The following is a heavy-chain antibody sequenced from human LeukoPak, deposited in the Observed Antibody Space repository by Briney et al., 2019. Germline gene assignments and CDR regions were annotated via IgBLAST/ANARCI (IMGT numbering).Heavy chain of an antibody. J-gene: IGHJ4*02. CDR2: INPNSGGT. D-gene: IGHD6-13*01. Sequence: ASVKVSCKASGYTFTGYYMHWVRQAPGQGLEWMGWINPNSGGTNYAQKFQGRVTMTRDTSISTAYMELSRLRSDDTAVYYCAKIPLLRYSSSLDYWGQGTLVTVSS. CDR1: GYTFTGYY. CDR3: AKIPLLRYSSSLDY. V-gene: IGHV1-2*02.